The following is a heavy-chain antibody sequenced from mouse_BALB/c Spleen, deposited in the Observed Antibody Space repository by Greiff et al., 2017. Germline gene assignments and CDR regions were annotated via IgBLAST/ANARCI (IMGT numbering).Heavy chain of an antibody. V-gene: IGHV5-9-4*01. Sequence: EVKLVESGGGLVKPGGSLKLSCAASGFTFSSYAMSWVRQSPEKRLEWVAEISSGGSYTYYPDTVTGRFTISRDNAKNTLYLEMSSLRSEDTAMYYCARAGGSTHYFDYWGQGTTRTVSS. CDR2: ISSGGSYT. CDR3: ARAGGSTHYFDY. D-gene: IGHD1-1*01. J-gene: IGHJ2*01. CDR1: GFTFSSYA.